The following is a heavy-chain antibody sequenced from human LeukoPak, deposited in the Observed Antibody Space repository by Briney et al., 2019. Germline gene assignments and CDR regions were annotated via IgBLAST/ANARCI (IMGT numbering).Heavy chain of an antibody. Sequence: GSLRLSCAASGFTFSSYGMHWVRQAPGKGLEWVAFIRYDGSNKYYADSVKGRFTISRDNSKNTLYLQMNSLRAEDTAVYYCAKPPVAGADFDYWGQGTLVTVSS. CDR2: IRYDGSNK. CDR1: GFTFSSYG. J-gene: IGHJ4*02. CDR3: AKPPVAGADFDY. D-gene: IGHD6-19*01. V-gene: IGHV3-30*02.